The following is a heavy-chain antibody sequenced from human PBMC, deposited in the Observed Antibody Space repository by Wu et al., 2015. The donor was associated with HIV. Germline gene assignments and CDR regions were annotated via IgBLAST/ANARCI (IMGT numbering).Heavy chain of an antibody. CDR1: GGTFSSYA. J-gene: IGHJ6*02. V-gene: IGHV1-69*13. CDR2: IIPIFGTA. D-gene: IGHD3-10*01. Sequence: QVQLVQSGAEVKKPGSSVKVSCKASGGTFSSYAISWVRQAPGQGLEWMGRIIPIFGTANYAQKFQGRVTITADESTSTAYMELSSLRSEDTAVYYCARVNTGTYGSGSYYKEGMDVWGQGTTVTVSS. CDR3: ARVNTGTYGSGSYYKEGMDV.